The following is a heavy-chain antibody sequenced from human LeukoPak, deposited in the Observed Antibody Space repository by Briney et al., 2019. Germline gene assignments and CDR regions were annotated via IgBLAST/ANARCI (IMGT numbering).Heavy chain of an antibody. CDR1: GYTFTGYY. D-gene: IGHD3-22*01. Sequence: GASVKVSGKASGYTFTGYYMHWVRQAPGQGLEWMGLINPNNGGTNYAQKFQGRVTMTMDTSISTAYIELSRLRSDDTAVYSCARSITMIVVVITTTDAFDIWGQETMVTVSS. J-gene: IGHJ3*02. CDR3: ARSITMIVVVITTTDAFDI. V-gene: IGHV1-2*02. CDR2: INPNNGGT.